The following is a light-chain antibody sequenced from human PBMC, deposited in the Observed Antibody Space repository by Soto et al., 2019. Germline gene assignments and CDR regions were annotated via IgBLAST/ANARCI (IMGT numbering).Light chain of an antibody. CDR1: SSDVGTYNL. CDR3: CSYASSTTYV. J-gene: IGLJ1*01. V-gene: IGLV2-23*01. CDR2: EGS. Sequence: QSALTQPASVSGSPGQSITISCTGTSSDVGTYNLVSWFQQHPGTAPKLMIYEGSKRPSGVSNRFSGSKSGNTASLTISGLQSEDEADYYCCSYASSTTYVFGTGTKLTVL.